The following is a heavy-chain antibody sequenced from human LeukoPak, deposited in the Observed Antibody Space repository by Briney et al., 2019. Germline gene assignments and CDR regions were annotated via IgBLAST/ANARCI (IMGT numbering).Heavy chain of an antibody. J-gene: IGHJ4*02. V-gene: IGHV1-46*01. CDR2: INPSGGST. CDR3: ARDSTLDYYDGEITFDY. Sequence: GASVKVSCKASGYTFTSYYMHWVRQAPGQGLEWMGIINPSGGSTSYAQKFQGRVTMTRDMSTSTVYMELSSLRSEDTAVYYCARDSTLDYYDGEITFDYWGQGTLVTVSS. CDR1: GYTFTSYY. D-gene: IGHD3-22*01.